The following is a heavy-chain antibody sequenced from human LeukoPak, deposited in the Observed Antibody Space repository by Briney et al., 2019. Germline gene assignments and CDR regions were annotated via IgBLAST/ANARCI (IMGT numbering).Heavy chain of an antibody. CDR3: ARPYYYDSRIDP. CDR2: MYCSGST. J-gene: IGHJ5*02. Sequence: PSETLSLTCTVSGGSISSGDYYWSWIRQPPGKGLEWIAYMYCSGSTYYNPSLKSRVTMSADTSKNQLSLKLSSVTAADRAVYYCARPYYYDSRIDPWGQGILVTVSS. CDR1: GGSISSGDYY. V-gene: IGHV4-30-4*01. D-gene: IGHD3-22*01.